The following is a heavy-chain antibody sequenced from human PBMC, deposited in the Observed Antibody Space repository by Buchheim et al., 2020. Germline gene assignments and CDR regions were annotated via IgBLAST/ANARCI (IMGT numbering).Heavy chain of an antibody. CDR3: AKDRDFGVVTDYYYYGMDV. J-gene: IGHJ6*02. V-gene: IGHV3-30*18. D-gene: IGHD3-3*01. Sequence: QVQLVESGGGVVQPGRSLRLSCAASGFTFSSYGMHWVRQAPGKGLEWVAVISYDGSNKYYADSVKGRFTISRDNSKNPLDLQMNSLRAEDTAVYYCAKDRDFGVVTDYYYYGMDVWGQGTT. CDR1: GFTFSSYG. CDR2: ISYDGSNK.